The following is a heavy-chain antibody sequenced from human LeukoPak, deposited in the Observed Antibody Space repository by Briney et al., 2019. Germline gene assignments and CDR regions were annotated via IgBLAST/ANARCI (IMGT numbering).Heavy chain of an antibody. D-gene: IGHD2-15*01. V-gene: IGHV1-69*04. J-gene: IGHJ4*02. CDR1: GGTFSSYA. CDR3: ARDPGGYCSGGSCDRSGY. CDR2: IIPILGIA. Sequence: SVKVSCKASGGTFSSYAISWVRQAPGQGLEWMGRIIPILGIANYAQKFQGRVTITADKSTSTAYMELSSLRSKDTAVYYCARDPGGYCSGGSCDRSGYWGQGTLVTVSS.